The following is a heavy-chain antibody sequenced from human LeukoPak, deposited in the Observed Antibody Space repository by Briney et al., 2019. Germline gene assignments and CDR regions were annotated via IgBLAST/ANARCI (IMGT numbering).Heavy chain of an antibody. CDR1: GGTFSSYA. V-gene: IGHV1-69*04. D-gene: IGHD6-13*01. CDR3: ARDRISYSSSWYSLNWFDP. Sequence: GASVKVSCKASGGTFSSYAISWVRQAPGQGLEWMGRIIPILGIANYAQKFQGRVTITADKSTSTAYMELSSLRSEDTAVYYCARDRISYSSSWYSLNWFDPWGQGTLVTVSS. CDR2: IIPILGIA. J-gene: IGHJ5*02.